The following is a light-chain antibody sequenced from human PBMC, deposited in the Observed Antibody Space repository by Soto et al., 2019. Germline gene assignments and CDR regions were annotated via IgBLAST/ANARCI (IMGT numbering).Light chain of an antibody. V-gene: IGLV2-14*01. Sequence: QSALTQPASVSGSPGQSITISCTGTSSDVGNYNYVSWYQHHPGKAPKLMIYEVSNRPSGVSNRLSGSKSGNTASLTISGLQAEDEADYYCSSYTYSSTPYVFGTGTKVTVL. J-gene: IGLJ1*01. CDR3: SSYTYSSTPYV. CDR1: SSDVGNYNY. CDR2: EVS.